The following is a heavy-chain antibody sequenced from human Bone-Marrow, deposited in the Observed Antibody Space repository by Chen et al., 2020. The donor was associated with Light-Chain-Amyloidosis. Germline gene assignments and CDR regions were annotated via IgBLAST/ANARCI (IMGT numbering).Heavy chain of an antibody. J-gene: IGHJ5*02. Sequence: QVQLQESGRGLMKPSETLSLTCSVSGGSTRSSSHYWGWIRQPPRKGLEWIGSVYYSGRTYYSPSLKSRVSISIDTSKNQFTLRLTSVTAAVSAVYFCARAVDYSNYGWFDPWGQGTLVTVSS. CDR2: VYYSGRT. V-gene: IGHV4-39*01. D-gene: IGHD4-4*01. CDR3: ARAVDYSNYGWFDP. CDR1: GGSTRSSSHY.